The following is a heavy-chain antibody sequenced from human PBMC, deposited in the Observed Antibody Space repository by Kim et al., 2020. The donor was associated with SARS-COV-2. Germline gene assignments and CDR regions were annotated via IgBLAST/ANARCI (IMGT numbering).Heavy chain of an antibody. CDR3: ARGLTFGGVIVTPGWFDP. D-gene: IGHD3-16*02. Sequence: KSRVTISVDTAKNQFSLKLSSVTAADTAVYYCARGLTFGGVIVTPGWFDPWGQGTLVTVSS. J-gene: IGHJ5*02. V-gene: IGHV4-34*01.